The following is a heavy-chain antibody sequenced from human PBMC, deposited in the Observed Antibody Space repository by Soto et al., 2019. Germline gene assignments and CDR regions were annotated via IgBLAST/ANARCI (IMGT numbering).Heavy chain of an antibody. V-gene: IGHV1-46*01. CDR2: INPSGGST. J-gene: IGHJ4*02. D-gene: IGHD1-26*01. CDR1: GYTFTSYY. Sequence: GASVKVSCKASGYTFTSYYMHWVRQAPGQGLEWMGIINPSGGSTSYAQKFQGRVTMTRDTSTSTAYMELSSLRSEDTAAYYCARDSGSYYEFDYWGQGTLVTVSS. CDR3: ARDSGSYYEFDY.